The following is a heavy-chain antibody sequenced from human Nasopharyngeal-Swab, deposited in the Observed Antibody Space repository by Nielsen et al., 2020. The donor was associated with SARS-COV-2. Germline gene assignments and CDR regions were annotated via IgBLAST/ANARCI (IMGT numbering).Heavy chain of an antibody. CDR3: ARDFPYDFWSGYPNWFDP. J-gene: IGHJ5*02. CDR2: IDTSGST. D-gene: IGHD3-3*01. CDR1: GGSISSYY. V-gene: IGHV4-4*07. Sequence: SETLSLTCTVSGGSISSYYWSWIRQPAGKGLEWIGRIDTSGSTNYNPSLKSRVTMSVDTSKNQFSLKLSSVTAADTAVYYCARDFPYDFWSGYPNWFDPWGQGTLVTVSS.